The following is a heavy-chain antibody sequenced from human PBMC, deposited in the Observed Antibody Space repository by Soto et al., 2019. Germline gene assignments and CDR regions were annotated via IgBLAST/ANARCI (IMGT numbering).Heavy chain of an antibody. D-gene: IGHD6-6*01. J-gene: IGHJ5*02. CDR3: VADRHRLGFDP. V-gene: IGHV1-58*01. CDR1: GFTFTSSS. CDR2: IVVGRGNT. Sequence: SGKVCGEASGFTFTSSSVQGVRQARGQRLEWIGWIVVGRGNTNYAQKFQERVTITREMSTSTAHMELSSLRSEDTAVYYCVADRHRLGFDPWGQGTLVTVSS.